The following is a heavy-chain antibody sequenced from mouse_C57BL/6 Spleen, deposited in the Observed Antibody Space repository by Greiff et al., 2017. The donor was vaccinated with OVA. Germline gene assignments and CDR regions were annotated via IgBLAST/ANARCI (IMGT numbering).Heavy chain of an antibody. CDR2: IDPSDSYT. Sequence: QVQLQQPGAELVMPGASVKLSCKASGYTFTSYWMHWVKQRPGQGLEWIGEIDPSDSYTNYNQKFKGKSTLTVDKSSSTAYMQLSSLTSEDSAVYYCARGGSYRYYFDYWGQGTTLTVSS. CDR3: ARGGSYRYYFDY. J-gene: IGHJ2*01. V-gene: IGHV1-69*01. CDR1: GYTFTSYW.